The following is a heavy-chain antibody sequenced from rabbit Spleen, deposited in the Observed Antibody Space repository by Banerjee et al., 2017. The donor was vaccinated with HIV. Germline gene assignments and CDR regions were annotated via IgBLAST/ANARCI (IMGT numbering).Heavy chain of an antibody. D-gene: IGHD3-3*01. Sequence: QEQLVESGGGLVQPEGSLTLTCTASGFSFSGSHWICWVRQAPGKGLEWIACIYGSNANNYYASWTKGRFTISKTSSTTVTLQLKSLTAADTATYFCARNMYSEGRWNLWGPGTLVTVS. CDR1: GFSFSGSHW. J-gene: IGHJ4*01. CDR2: IYGSNANN. CDR3: ARNMYSEGRWNL. V-gene: IGHV1S45*01.